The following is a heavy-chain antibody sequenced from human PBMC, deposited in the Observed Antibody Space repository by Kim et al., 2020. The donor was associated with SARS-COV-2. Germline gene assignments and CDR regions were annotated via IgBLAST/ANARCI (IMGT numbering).Heavy chain of an antibody. D-gene: IGHD2-21*02. CDR2: IYYSGST. CDR3: ASFFWSDLDHLNCGGDCYTDY. CDR1: GGSISSSSYY. J-gene: IGHJ4*02. V-gene: IGHV4-39*01. Sequence: SETLSLTCTVSGGSISSSSYYWGWIRQPPGKGLEWIGSIYYSGSTYYNPSLKSRVTISVDTSKNQFSLKLSSVTAADTAVYYCASFFWSDLDHLNCGGDCYTDYWGQGTLVTVSS.